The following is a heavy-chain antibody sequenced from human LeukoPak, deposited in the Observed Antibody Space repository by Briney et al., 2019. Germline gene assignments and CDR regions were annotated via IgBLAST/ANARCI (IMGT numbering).Heavy chain of an antibody. V-gene: IGHV4-39*07. CDR1: GGSISSSDYF. Sequence: SETLSLTCSVSGGSISSSDYFWGWIRQPPEKGLEWIGNIDYRGTTHYSPSLKSRVTISVDTSKNQFSLKVISVTAADTALYYCARVCDGGDAYYYYYMDVWGKGTTVTVSS. D-gene: IGHD2-21*01. CDR2: IDYRGTT. CDR3: ARVCDGGDAYYYYYMDV. J-gene: IGHJ6*03.